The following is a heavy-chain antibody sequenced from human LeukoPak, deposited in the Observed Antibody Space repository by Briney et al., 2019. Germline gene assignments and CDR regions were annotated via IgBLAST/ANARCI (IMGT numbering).Heavy chain of an antibody. CDR2: IYPGDSDT. J-gene: IGHJ4*02. Sequence: GESLRISCKGSGYSFTSYWIGWVRQMPGKGLEWMGIIYPGDSDTRYSPSFQGQVTISADKSISTAYLQWSSLKASDTAMYYCARQSIAAAGGIDYWGQGTLVTVSS. CDR1: GYSFTSYW. V-gene: IGHV5-51*01. CDR3: ARQSIAAAGGIDY. D-gene: IGHD6-13*01.